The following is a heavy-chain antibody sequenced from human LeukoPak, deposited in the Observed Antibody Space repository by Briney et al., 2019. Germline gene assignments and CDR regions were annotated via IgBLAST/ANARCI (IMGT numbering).Heavy chain of an antibody. CDR1: GFTFSNYE. J-gene: IGHJ4*02. CDR2: IRSSGSTI. CDR3: AREGVTAPGDY. V-gene: IGHV3-48*03. D-gene: IGHD2-21*02. Sequence: PGGSLRLSCAASGFTFSNYEMNWVRQAPGKGLELVSHIRSSGSTIYYADSVKGRFTISRDNAKNSLYLQMNSLRAEDTAVYYCAREGVTAPGDYWGQGTLVTVSS.